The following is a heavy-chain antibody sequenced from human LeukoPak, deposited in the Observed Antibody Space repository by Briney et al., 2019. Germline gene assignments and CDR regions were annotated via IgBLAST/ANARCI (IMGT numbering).Heavy chain of an antibody. CDR1: GYTLTSYG. D-gene: IGHD6-19*01. V-gene: IGHV1-18*01. Sequence: ASVKVSCKASGYTLTSYGISWVRQAPGQGLEWMGWISAYNGNTNYARKLQGRVTMTTDTSTSTAYMELRSLRCDDRAVYFCARAGSGWYNDAFDIWGQGTMVTVSS. J-gene: IGHJ3*02. CDR2: ISAYNGNT. CDR3: ARAGSGWYNDAFDI.